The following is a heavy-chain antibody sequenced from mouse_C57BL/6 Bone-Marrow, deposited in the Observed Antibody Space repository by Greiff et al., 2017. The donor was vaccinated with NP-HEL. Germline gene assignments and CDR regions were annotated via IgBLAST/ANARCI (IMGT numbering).Heavy chain of an antibody. CDR1: GYTFTSYW. CDR3: AREGDGYSLYWYFDV. V-gene: IGHV1-50*01. J-gene: IGHJ1*03. D-gene: IGHD2-3*01. CDR2: IDPSDSYT. Sequence: VQLQQSGAELVKPGASVKLSCKASGYTFTSYWMQWVKQRPGQGLEWIGEIDPSDSYTNYNQKFKGKATLTVDTSSSTAYMQLSSLTSEDSAVYYCAREGDGYSLYWYFDVWGTGTTVTVSS.